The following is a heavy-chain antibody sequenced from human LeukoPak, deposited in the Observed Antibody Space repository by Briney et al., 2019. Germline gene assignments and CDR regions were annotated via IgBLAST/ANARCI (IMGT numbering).Heavy chain of an antibody. V-gene: IGHV1-69*06. D-gene: IGHD3-22*01. CDR3: AREITTAYYYYMDV. CDR1: GGTFSSYA. CDR2: IIPIFGTA. J-gene: IGHJ6*03. Sequence: ASVKVSCKASGGTFSSYAISWVRQAPGRGLEWMGGIIPIFGTANYAQKFQGRVTITADKSTSTAYMELSSLRSEDTAVYYCAREITTAYYYYMDVWGKGTTVTVSS.